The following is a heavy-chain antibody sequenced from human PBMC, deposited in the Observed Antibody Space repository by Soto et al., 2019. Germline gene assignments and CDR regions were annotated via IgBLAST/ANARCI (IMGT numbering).Heavy chain of an antibody. Sequence: SETLSLTCTVSGGSISSYYWSWIRQPPGKGLEWIGYIYYSGSTNYNPSLKSRVTISVDTSKNQFSLKLSSVTAADTAVYYCARDNIVVVVAAHYNWFDPWGQGTLVTVS. V-gene: IGHV4-59*01. J-gene: IGHJ5*02. D-gene: IGHD2-15*01. CDR3: ARDNIVVVVAAHYNWFDP. CDR1: GGSISSYY. CDR2: IYYSGST.